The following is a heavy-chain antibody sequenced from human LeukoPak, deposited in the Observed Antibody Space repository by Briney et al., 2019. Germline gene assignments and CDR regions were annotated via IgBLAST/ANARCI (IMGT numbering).Heavy chain of an antibody. CDR2: ISYDGSNK. V-gene: IGHV3-30*18. Sequence: GGSLRLSCAASGFTLSSYGMHWVRQAPGKGLEWVAVISYDGSNKYYADSVKGRFTISRDNSKNTLYLQMNSLRAEDTAVYYCAKVSHGYGDAIDYWGQGTLVTVSS. CDR1: GFTLSSYG. J-gene: IGHJ4*02. CDR3: AKVSHGYGDAIDY. D-gene: IGHD4-17*01.